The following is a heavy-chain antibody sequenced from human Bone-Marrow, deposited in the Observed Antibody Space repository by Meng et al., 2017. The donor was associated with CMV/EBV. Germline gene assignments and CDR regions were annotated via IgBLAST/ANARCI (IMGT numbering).Heavy chain of an antibody. CDR3: ARAPLYDSGSYLDY. Sequence: ASVKVSCKASGDTFFNYAFSWVRQAPGQGLEWMGGITTYDGDTSFAQKFQGRVTMTRDTSTSTVYMELSSLRSEDTAVYYCARAPLYDSGSYLDYWGQGTLVTVSS. CDR2: ITTYDGDT. V-gene: IGHV1-18*04. CDR1: GDTFFNYA. J-gene: IGHJ4*02. D-gene: IGHD3-10*01.